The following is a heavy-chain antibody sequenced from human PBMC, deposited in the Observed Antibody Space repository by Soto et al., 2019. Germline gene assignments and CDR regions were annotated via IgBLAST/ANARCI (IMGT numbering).Heavy chain of an antibody. Sequence: SETLSLTCTVSGASISSGAYYWSWIRQPPGKGLEWIGYIFYSGSTGYNPSLKSRVTISVDTSKNQFSLNLSSVTAADTAVYYCVTLGYWGQGTLVTVSS. D-gene: IGHD2-21*02. J-gene: IGHJ4*02. CDR2: IFYSGST. CDR1: GASISSGAYY. CDR3: VTLGY. V-gene: IGHV4-30-4*01.